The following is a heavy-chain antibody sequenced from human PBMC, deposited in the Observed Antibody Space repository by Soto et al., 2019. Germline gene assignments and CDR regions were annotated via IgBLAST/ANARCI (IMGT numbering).Heavy chain of an antibody. D-gene: IGHD2-2*01. CDR1: GGTFSNYT. J-gene: IGHJ6*02. CDR3: ARSSPYIVVRKPTGNQDYYGMDV. CDR2: IIPVFGTT. V-gene: IGHV1-69*01. Sequence: QVQLVQSGAEVKKPGSSVKVFCKASGGTFSNYTISWVRQAPGQGLEWMGGIIPVFGTTDYEQRFQGRVTIPADGSTSTAYMKLSSLRSADTAAYYCARSSPYIVVRKPTGNQDYYGMDVWGQGTTVTVSS.